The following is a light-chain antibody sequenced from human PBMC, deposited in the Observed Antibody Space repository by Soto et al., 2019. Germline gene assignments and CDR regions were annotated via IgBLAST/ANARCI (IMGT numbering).Light chain of an antibody. CDR2: KAS. V-gene: IGKV1-5*03. CDR3: QQYNTYWT. J-gene: IGKJ1*01. CDR1: QSISSW. Sequence: DIQMTQSPSTLSASIGDRVTITCRASQSISSWLAWYQQKPGKAPKLLIYKASILESVVPSRFSGSRSETKFSLTISILQPENFATYYCQQYNTYWTFAQGAKVEIK.